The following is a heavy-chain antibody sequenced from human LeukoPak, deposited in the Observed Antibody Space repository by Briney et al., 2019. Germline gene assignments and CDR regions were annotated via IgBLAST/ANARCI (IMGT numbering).Heavy chain of an antibody. V-gene: IGHV3-66*01. Sequence: GGSLRLSCAASGFTFSSYAMSWVRQAPGKGLEWVSVIYSGGSTYYADSVKGRFTISRDNSKNTLYLQMNSLRAEDTAVYYCARGPPYTAGTGYWGQGTLVTVSS. CDR2: IYSGGST. CDR3: ARGPPYTAGTGY. D-gene: IGHD3-16*01. J-gene: IGHJ4*02. CDR1: GFTFSSYA.